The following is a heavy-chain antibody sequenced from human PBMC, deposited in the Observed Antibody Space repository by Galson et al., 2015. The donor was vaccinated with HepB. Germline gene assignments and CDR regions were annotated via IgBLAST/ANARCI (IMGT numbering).Heavy chain of an antibody. CDR2: IYHSGST. CDR3: ARGNYYGSGTHFDY. V-gene: IGHV4-30-2*01. D-gene: IGHD3-10*01. J-gene: IGHJ4*02. CDR1: GGSISSGGYS. Sequence: SGGSISSGGYSWSWIRQPPGKGLEWIGYIYHSGSTYYNPSLKSRVTISVDRSKNQFSLKLSSVTAADTAVYYCARGNYYGSGTHFDYWGQGTLVTVSS.